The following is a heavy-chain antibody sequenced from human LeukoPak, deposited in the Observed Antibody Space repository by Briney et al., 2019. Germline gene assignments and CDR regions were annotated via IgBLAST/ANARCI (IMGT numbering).Heavy chain of an antibody. J-gene: IGHJ4*02. D-gene: IGHD1-26*01. V-gene: IGHV4-39*01. Sequence: SETLSLTCTVSGGSISSSSYYWSWIRQPPGKGLEWVGEINHSGSTNYNPSLKSRVTISVDTSKNQFSLKLSSVTAADAAVYYCARHLGDLFSGSYYYWGQGTLVTVSS. CDR1: GGSISSSSYY. CDR3: ARHLGDLFSGSYYY. CDR2: INHSGST.